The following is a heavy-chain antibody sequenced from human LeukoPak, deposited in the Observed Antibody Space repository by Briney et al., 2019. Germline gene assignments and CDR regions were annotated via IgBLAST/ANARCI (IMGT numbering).Heavy chain of an antibody. CDR1: GFTVSSNY. CDR2: ISGSGGST. Sequence: PGGSLRLSCAASGFTVSSNYMSWVRQAPGKGLEWVSAISGSGGSTYYADSVKGRFTISRDNSKNTLYLQMNSLRAEDTAVYYCAKALRVRGVIIPWGYFDYWGQGTLVTVSS. D-gene: IGHD3-10*01. J-gene: IGHJ4*02. V-gene: IGHV3-23*01. CDR3: AKALRVRGVIIPWGYFDY.